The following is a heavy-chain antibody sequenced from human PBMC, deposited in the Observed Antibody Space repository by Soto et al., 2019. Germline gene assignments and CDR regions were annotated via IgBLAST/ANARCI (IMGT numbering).Heavy chain of an antibody. CDR3: AKVRYSSPMGYYYGMDV. D-gene: IGHD6-19*01. CDR2: IIPIFGTA. V-gene: IGHV1-69*13. Sequence: SVKVSCKASRGAFSKFIVTWVRQAPGLGLEWVGGIIPIFGTANYAQKFQGRVTITADESTSTSYMEVNNLRSEDTAVYYCAKVRYSSPMGYYYGMDVWGQGTTVTVSS. J-gene: IGHJ6*02. CDR1: RGAFSKFI.